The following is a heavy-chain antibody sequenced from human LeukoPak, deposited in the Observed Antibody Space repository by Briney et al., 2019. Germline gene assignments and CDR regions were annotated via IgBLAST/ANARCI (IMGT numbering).Heavy chain of an antibody. J-gene: IGHJ4*02. CDR1: GYSISSGYY. CDR2: IYHSGRT. D-gene: IGHD6-13*01. CDR3: ARGRQQGGDFDY. Sequence: SETLSLTCTVSGYSISSGYYWGWIRQPPGKGLEWIGIIYHSGRTDYNPSLKSRVTISEDTSKNQFSLKLSSVTAADTAVYYCARGRQQGGDFDYWGQGTLVTVSS. V-gene: IGHV4-38-2*02.